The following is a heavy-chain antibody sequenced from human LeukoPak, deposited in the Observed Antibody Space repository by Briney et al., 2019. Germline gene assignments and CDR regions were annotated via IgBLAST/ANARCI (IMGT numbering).Heavy chain of an antibody. J-gene: IGHJ6*04. CDR1: GFTFSSYE. CDR2: ISSSGSTI. V-gene: IGHV3-48*03. Sequence: GGALRLSCASSGFTFSSYEMNWVRQAPGKGLKGVSYISSSGSTIYYADSVRGRFTISRDNAKNSLYLQMHSLRAEDTPVYYCAELGITMIGGVWGKGTTVTVSS. D-gene: IGHD3-10*02. CDR3: AELGITMIGGV.